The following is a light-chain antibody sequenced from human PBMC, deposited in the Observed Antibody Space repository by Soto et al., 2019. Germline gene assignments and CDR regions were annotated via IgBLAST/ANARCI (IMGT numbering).Light chain of an antibody. Sequence: EIVLTQSPDTLSLSPGGRATLSCRASQTVTNNHLAWYQQQPGQAPRLLIYNLSRRATGIPDRFSGSGSGTDFTLTISRLEPEDFAVYYCQQYGSSPTWTFGLGTRVEIK. CDR1: QTVTNNH. V-gene: IGKV3-20*01. CDR2: NLS. CDR3: QQYGSSPTWT. J-gene: IGKJ1*01.